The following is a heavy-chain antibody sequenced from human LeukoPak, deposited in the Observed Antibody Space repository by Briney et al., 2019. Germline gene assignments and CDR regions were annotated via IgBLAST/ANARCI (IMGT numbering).Heavy chain of an antibody. V-gene: IGHV3-23*01. D-gene: IGHD5-12*01. J-gene: IGHJ4*02. CDR1: GFTFSDHY. CDR2: ISGSGGST. CDR3: AKDRKATSVQAY. Sequence: TGGSLRLSCAVSGFTFSDHYMGWIRQAPGKGLEWVSAISGSGGSTYYADSVKGRFTISRDNSKNTLYLQMNSLRAEDTAVYYCAKDRKATSVQAYWGQGTLVTVSS.